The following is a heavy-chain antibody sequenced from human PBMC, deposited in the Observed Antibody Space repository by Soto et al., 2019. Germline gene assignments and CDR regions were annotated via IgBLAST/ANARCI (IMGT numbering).Heavy chain of an antibody. Sequence: GESLKISCKGSGFTFTIYWINWVRQMPGKGLEWMGRVDPKDSYTNYSPSFQGHVTISPDKSVSTAYLKWSSLKASDTAIYYCARHKSGGGSYPFDYWGQGTLVTVPQ. J-gene: IGHJ4*02. V-gene: IGHV5-10-1*01. D-gene: IGHD2-21*01. CDR2: VDPKDSYT. CDR3: ARHKSGGGSYPFDY. CDR1: GFTFTIYW.